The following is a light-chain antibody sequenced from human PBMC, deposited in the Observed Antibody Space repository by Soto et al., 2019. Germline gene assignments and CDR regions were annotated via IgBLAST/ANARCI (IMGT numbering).Light chain of an antibody. CDR3: SSYTSSSPLV. V-gene: IGLV2-14*01. CDR1: SSDVGGYNY. CDR2: DVS. J-gene: IGLJ3*02. Sequence: QSALTQPASVSGSPGQSITISCTGTSSDVGGYNYVSWYQQHPGKPPKLMIYDVSNRPSGVSNRFSGSKSGNTASLTISGLQAEDEADYYCSSYTSSSPLVFGGGTKLNVL.